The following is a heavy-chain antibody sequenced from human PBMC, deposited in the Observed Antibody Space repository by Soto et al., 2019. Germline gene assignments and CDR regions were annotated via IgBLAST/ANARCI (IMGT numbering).Heavy chain of an antibody. CDR2: IYYSGST. CDR1: GGSVSSGSYY. J-gene: IGHJ4*02. D-gene: IGHD5-12*01. V-gene: IGHV4-61*01. Sequence: QVQLQESGPGLVKPSETLSLTCSVSGGSVSSGSYYWSWIRQPPGKGLEWIGYIYYSGSTNYNPSLKSRVTISVDTSKHQFSLKLSSVTAADTAVYYCARVTATWVDYWGQGTLVTVSS. CDR3: ARVTATWVDY.